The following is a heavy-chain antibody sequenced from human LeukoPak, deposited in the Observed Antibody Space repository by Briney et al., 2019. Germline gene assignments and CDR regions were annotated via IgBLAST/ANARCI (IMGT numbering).Heavy chain of an antibody. Sequence: TGGSLRLSCTASGFIFRDAWMTWVRQAPGKGLEWVGRIKRRTDGGTTDYAAPVKGRFTISRDDSQNTLYLQMNSLKTEDTAVYYCTTKTISPGYWGQGTLVTVYS. V-gene: IGHV3-15*01. CDR1: GFIFRDAW. CDR3: TTKTISPGY. D-gene: IGHD5-24*01. CDR2: IKRRTDGGTT. J-gene: IGHJ4*02.